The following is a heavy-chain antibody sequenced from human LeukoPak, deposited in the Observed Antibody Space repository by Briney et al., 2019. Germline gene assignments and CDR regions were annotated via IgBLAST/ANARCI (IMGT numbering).Heavy chain of an antibody. V-gene: IGHV3-30*03. CDR2: ISYDGSNK. J-gene: IGHJ6*02. CDR3: ARERYRVYYYYYYGMDV. Sequence: GGSLRLSCAASGFTFSSYGMHWVRQAPGKGLEWMAVISYDGSNKYYADSVKGRLTISRDNSKNTLYLHMDSLRAEDTAVYYCARERYRVYYYYYYGMDVWGQGTTVTVSS. D-gene: IGHD1-1*01. CDR1: GFTFSSYG.